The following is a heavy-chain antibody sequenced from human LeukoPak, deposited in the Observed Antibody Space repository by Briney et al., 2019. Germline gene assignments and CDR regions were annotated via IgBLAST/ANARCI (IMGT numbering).Heavy chain of an antibody. CDR2: INPNSGGT. J-gene: IGHJ6*02. CDR1: GYTFTGYY. D-gene: IGHD3-22*01. CDR3: AREGVSSGSPTPPYYYYYGMDV. Sequence: GASVKVSCKASGYTFTGYYMHWVRQAPGQGLEWMGWINPNSGGTNYAQKFQGRVTMTRDTSISTAYMELSRLRSDDTAVYYCAREGVSSGSPTPPYYYYYGMDVWGQGTTVTVSS. V-gene: IGHV1-2*02.